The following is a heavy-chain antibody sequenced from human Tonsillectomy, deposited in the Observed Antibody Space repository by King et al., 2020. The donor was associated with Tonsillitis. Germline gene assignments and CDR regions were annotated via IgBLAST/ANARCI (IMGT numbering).Heavy chain of an antibody. J-gene: IGHJ4*02. V-gene: IGHV3-7*01. D-gene: IGHD3-9*01. CDR2: IKQDGSEK. CDR1: GFTFSSYW. CDR3: ALLPLRYFDWNY. Sequence: VQLVESGGGLVQPGGSLRLSCAASGFTFSSYWMSWVSQAPGKGLEWVANIKQDGSEKYYVDAVKGRFTISRDNAKNPLYLQMNSLRAEDTAVYYCALLPLRYFDWNYWGQGTLVTVSS.